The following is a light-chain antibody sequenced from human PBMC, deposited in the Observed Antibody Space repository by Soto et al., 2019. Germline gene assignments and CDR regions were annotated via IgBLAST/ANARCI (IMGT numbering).Light chain of an antibody. CDR2: DAS. J-gene: IGKJ5*01. CDR1: QDINNY. CDR3: QQYDNVPPT. V-gene: IGKV1-33*01. Sequence: DIQMTQSPSSLSASVGDRVTITCQANQDINNYLNWYQQTPGKAPKLLIYDASNLETGVPSRFSGSGSRTDFTFAISSLQPEDTGTYYCQQYDNVPPTLGQGTRLESK.